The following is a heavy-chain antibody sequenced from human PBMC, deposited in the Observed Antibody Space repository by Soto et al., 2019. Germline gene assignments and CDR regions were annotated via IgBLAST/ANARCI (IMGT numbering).Heavy chain of an antibody. D-gene: IGHD6-13*01. Sequence: GGSLRLSCAASGFTFSSYGMHWVRQAPGKGLEWVAVIWYDGSNKYYADSVKGRFTISRDNSKNTLYLQMNSLRAEDTAVYYCAREVGVRGIAAAGKEYYYYYYMDVWGKGTTVTVSS. CDR2: IWYDGSNK. V-gene: IGHV3-33*01. J-gene: IGHJ6*03. CDR1: GFTFSSYG. CDR3: AREVGVRGIAAAGKEYYYYYYMDV.